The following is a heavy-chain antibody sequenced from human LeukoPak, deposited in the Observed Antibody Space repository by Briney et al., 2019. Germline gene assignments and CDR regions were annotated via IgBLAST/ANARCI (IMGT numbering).Heavy chain of an antibody. D-gene: IGHD6-13*01. V-gene: IGHV4-59*08. J-gene: IGHJ4*02. CDR1: GGSISSYY. CDR2: IYYSGST. CDR3: ARHAGAAAGFTFDY. Sequence: SETLSLTCTVSGGSISSYYWSWIRQPPGKGLEWIGYIYYSGSTNYNPSLKSRVTISVDTSKNQFSLKLSSVTAADTAVYYCARHAGAAAGFTFDYWGQGTLVTVSS.